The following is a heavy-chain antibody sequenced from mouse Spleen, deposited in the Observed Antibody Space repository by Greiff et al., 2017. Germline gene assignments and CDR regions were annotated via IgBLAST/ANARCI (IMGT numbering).Heavy chain of an antibody. D-gene: IGHD1-1*01. CDR2: INPSSGYT. CDR3: ARGYYGSSFDY. J-gene: IGHJ2*01. Sequence: VKVVESGAELARPGASVKMSCKASGYTFTSYTMHWVKQRPGQGLEWIGYINPSSGYTKYNQKFKDKATLTADKSSSTAYMQLSSLTSEDSAVYYCARGYYGSSFDYWGQGTTLTVSS. V-gene: IGHV1-4*01. CDR1: GYTFTSYT.